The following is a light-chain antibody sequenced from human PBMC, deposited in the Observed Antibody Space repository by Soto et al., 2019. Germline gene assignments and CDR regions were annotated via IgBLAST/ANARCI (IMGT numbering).Light chain of an antibody. CDR3: SSYSGSNDLV. V-gene: IGLV2-8*01. CDR2: EVT. Sequence: QSALTQPPSASGSPGQSVTISCTGTSSDVGNYNYVSWYQQHPGKAPKLMIFEVTKRPSGVSHRFSGSKSGNTASLTVSGLQPEDEADYYCSSYSGSNDLVFGGGTQLTVL. J-gene: IGLJ3*02. CDR1: SSDVGNYNY.